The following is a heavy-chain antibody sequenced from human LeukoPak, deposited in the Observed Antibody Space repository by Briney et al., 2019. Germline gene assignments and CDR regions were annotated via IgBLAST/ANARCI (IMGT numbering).Heavy chain of an antibody. V-gene: IGHV1/OR15-1*04. CDR2: INPNSGGT. D-gene: IGHD6-19*01. J-gene: IGHJ3*02. Sequence: GASVKVSCKASGYIFTDYYMHWVRQAPGQELGWMGRINPNSGGTNYAQKFQGRVTMTRDTSISTAYMELSRLRSDDTAVYYCARASPPGYSSGWYLNGDAFDIWGQGTMVTVSS. CDR1: GYIFTDYY. CDR3: ARASPPGYSSGWYLNGDAFDI.